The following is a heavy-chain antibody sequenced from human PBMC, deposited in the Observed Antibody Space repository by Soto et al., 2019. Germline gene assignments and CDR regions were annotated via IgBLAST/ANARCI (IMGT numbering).Heavy chain of an antibody. CDR1: GFTFSSYW. J-gene: IGHJ4*02. CDR3: ASDSGDGLAY. Sequence: EVQLVESGGGLVQPGGSLRLSCAASGFTFSSYWMSWVRQAPGKGLEWVANIKQDGSEKYHVDSVKGRFPISRDNAKNSLYLQMNSLGADDTAVYSCASDSGDGLAYWGQGTLVTVSS. CDR2: IKQDGSEK. V-gene: IGHV3-7*04.